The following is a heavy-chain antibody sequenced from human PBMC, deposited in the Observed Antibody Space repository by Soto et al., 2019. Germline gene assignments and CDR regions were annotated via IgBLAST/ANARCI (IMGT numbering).Heavy chain of an antibody. D-gene: IGHD6-19*01. CDR3: TRGGAVAAVDI. Sequence: EVQLVESGGGLVQPGESLRLSCAASGFSFNNYYMHWVRQAPGTGLVWVSRINGEGTITSYADSVKGRFTISRENAKNTLYLQMNSLRAEDAAVYYCTRGGAVAAVDIWGQGTMVTVSS. V-gene: IGHV3-74*01. J-gene: IGHJ3*02. CDR2: INGEGTIT. CDR1: GFSFNNYY.